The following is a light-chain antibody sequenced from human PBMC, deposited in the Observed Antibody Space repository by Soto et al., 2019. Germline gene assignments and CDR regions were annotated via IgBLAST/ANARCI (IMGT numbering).Light chain of an antibody. Sequence: EIVMTQSPATLSVSPGERATLSCRASQSVTSSLAWYQQKPGQAPRRLIYGASTRATGIPDRFSGSGSGTEFTLTISSLQSEDFAVYYCQQYNNWLRTFGGGTKVEIK. J-gene: IGKJ4*01. CDR3: QQYNNWLRT. CDR2: GAS. V-gene: IGKV3-15*01. CDR1: QSVTSS.